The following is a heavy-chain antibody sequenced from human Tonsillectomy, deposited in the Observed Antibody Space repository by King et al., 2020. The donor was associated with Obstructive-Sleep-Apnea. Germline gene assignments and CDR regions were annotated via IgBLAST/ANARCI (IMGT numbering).Heavy chain of an antibody. CDR3: AKDIDTAMVEGFDY. CDR2: ISWNSGSI. J-gene: IGHJ4*02. V-gene: IGHV3-9*01. Sequence: VQLVESGGGLVQPGRSLRLSCVASGFTFDDYAMHWVRQAPGKGLEWVSGISWNSGSIGYADSVKGRFTISRDKAKNSLYLQMNSLRAEDTALYYCAKDIDTAMVEGFDYWGQGTLVTVSS. CDR1: GFTFDDYA. D-gene: IGHD5-18*01.